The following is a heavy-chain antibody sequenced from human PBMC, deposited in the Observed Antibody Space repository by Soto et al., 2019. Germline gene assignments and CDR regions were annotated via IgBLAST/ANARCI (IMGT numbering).Heavy chain of an antibody. D-gene: IGHD5-12*01. V-gene: IGHV1-18*01. J-gene: IGHJ5*02. Sequence: QVHLVQSGVEVKTPGASVKVSCQASGYTFFTYDISWVRQAPGHGLEWMGWISTYSGDTKYAQKFQGRVTMTTDTATTTAYLELRCLRSDDTAVYYCARNHGPTTSDNWFDPWGQGTLVTVSS. CDR2: ISTYSGDT. CDR1: GYTFFTYD. CDR3: ARNHGPTTSDNWFDP.